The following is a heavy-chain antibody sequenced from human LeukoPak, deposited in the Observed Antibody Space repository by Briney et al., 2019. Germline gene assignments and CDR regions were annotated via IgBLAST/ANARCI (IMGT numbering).Heavy chain of an antibody. CDR2: VSYSGNT. V-gene: IGHV4-39*07. CDR3: AKLVTAIVDF. Sequence: PSETLSLTCTVSGGPLTSSSFYWGWIRQPPGKGLEWIGSVSYSGNTYYPQSLKSRVTVSRDTSKNQFSLKLTAVTAADTAVYYCAKLVTAIVDFWGQGTLVTVSS. J-gene: IGHJ1*01. D-gene: IGHD2-21*02. CDR1: GGPLTSSSFY.